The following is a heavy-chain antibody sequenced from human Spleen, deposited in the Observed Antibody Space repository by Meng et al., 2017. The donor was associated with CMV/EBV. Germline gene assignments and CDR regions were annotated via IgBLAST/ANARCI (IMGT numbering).Heavy chain of an antibody. Sequence: YGGSLRGYYWSWIRRPPGKGLEWIGEVDHGGITNYNPSLKSRATISINTSKNQFSLKLTSVTAADTAVYYCARGNMGYDFWSGYPDYWGQGSLVTVSS. CDR1: GGSLRGYY. V-gene: IGHV4-34*01. CDR2: VDHGGIT. D-gene: IGHD3-3*01. J-gene: IGHJ4*02. CDR3: ARGNMGYDFWSGYPDY.